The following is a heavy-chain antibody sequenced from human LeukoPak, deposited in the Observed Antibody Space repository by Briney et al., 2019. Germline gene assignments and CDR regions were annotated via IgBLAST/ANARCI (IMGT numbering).Heavy chain of an antibody. CDR3: ARGYGGRPHDY. Sequence: PSETLSLTCTVSGGSISSYYWSWIRQPPGKGLEWIGEIDHSGSTNYNPSLKSRVTISVDTSKNQFSLKLSSVTAADTAVYYCARGYGGRPHDYWGQGTLVTVSS. CDR1: GGSISSYY. J-gene: IGHJ4*02. CDR2: IDHSGST. D-gene: IGHD4-23*01. V-gene: IGHV4-34*01.